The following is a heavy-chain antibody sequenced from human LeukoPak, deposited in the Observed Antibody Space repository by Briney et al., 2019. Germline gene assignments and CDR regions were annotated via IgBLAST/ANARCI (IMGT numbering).Heavy chain of an antibody. CDR1: EYSFPNYC. CDR3: ARLSTAMVLGY. V-gene: IGHV5-51*01. J-gene: IGHJ4*02. CDR2: IYPDDSDT. Sequence: GESLKISCKHSEYSFPNYCIGWVRQMPGKGLEWMGIIYPDDSDTRYNPSFQGQVTISADKSISTAYLQWSSLKASDTAMYYCARLSTAMVLGYWGQGTLVTVSS. D-gene: IGHD5-18*01.